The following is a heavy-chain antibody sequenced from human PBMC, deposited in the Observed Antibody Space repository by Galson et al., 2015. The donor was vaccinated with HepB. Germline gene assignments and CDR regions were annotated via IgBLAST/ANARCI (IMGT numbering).Heavy chain of an antibody. CDR2: ISYDGSNK. V-gene: IGHV3-30*18. J-gene: IGHJ4*02. CDR1: GFTFSSYG. Sequence: SLRLSCAASGFTFSSYGMHWVRQAPGKGLEWVAVISYDGSNKYYADSVKGRFTISRDNSKNTLYLQMNSLRAEDTAVYYCAKDLGLGARIAIFGVVTGLDYWGQGTLVTVSS. CDR3: AKDLGLGARIAIFGVVTGLDY. D-gene: IGHD3-3*01.